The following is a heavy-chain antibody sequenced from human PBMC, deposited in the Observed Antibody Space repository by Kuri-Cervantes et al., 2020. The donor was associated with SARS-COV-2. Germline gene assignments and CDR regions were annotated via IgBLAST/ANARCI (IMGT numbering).Heavy chain of an antibody. J-gene: IGHJ6*02. CDR3: ASWRNFDYGDYANYYYYGMDV. D-gene: IGHD4-17*01. CDR2: ISSSSSTI. V-gene: IGHV3-48*02. Sequence: GESLKISCAASGFTFSSYSMNWVRQAPGKGLEWVSYISSSSSTIYYADSVKGRFTISRDNAKNSLYLQMNSLGDEDTAVYYCASWRNFDYGDYANYYYYGMDVWGQGTTVTVSS. CDR1: GFTFSSYS.